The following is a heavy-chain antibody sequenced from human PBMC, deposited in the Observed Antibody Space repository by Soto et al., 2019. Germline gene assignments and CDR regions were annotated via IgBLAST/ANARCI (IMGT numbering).Heavy chain of an antibody. V-gene: IGHV3-33*01. Sequence: SLRLSCAASGFVYNTYAMHWVRLSPGKGLEWVALIWNDGSKKYYVDSVKGRFTISRDNSQNTLNLQMDSLRVEDTAVYFCVRGIPFQYSNNWLHWYFDLWGRGTQVTVSS. CDR3: VRGIPFQYSNNWLHWYFDL. CDR2: IWNDGSKK. CDR1: GFVYNTYA. D-gene: IGHD1-1*01. J-gene: IGHJ2*01.